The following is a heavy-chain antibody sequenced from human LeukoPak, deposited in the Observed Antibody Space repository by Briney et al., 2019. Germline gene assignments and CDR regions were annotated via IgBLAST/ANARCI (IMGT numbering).Heavy chain of an antibody. Sequence: GGSLRLSCAASGFTFSSYEMNWVRQAPGKGLEWVSYISSSGSTIYYADSVKGRLTISRDNAKNSLYLQMNSLRAEDTAVYYCARDPDGSGKDYWGQGTLVTVSS. J-gene: IGHJ4*02. D-gene: IGHD3-10*01. V-gene: IGHV3-48*03. CDR2: ISSSGSTI. CDR1: GFTFSSYE. CDR3: ARDPDGSGKDY.